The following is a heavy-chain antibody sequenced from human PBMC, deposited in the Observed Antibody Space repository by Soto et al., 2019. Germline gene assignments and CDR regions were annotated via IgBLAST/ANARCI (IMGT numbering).Heavy chain of an antibody. CDR1: GKSLSGYY. D-gene: IGHD1-26*01. Sequence: QVQLQQWGAGLLKPSETLSLTCAVYGKSLSGYYWSWIRQPPGKALEWIGEINHSGNTNYNPSLTSRVTISVDTSKNKLCLNLSSVTAADTAMYYCARHHVRGRTIAGAAEFWGQGTLVTVSS. CDR2: INHSGNT. V-gene: IGHV4-34*01. J-gene: IGHJ4*02. CDR3: ARHHVRGRTIAGAAEF.